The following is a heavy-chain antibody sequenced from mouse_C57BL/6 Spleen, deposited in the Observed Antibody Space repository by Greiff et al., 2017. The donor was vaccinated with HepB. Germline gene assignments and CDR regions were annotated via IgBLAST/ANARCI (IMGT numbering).Heavy chain of an antibody. J-gene: IGHJ3*01. CDR3: ARNPYSNYLAWFAY. Sequence: QVQLQQPGAELVKPGASVKLSCKASGYTFTSYWMHWVKQRPGQGLEWIGMIHPNSGSTNYNEKFKSKAKLTVDKSSSTAYMQLSSLTSEDSAVYYCARNPYSNYLAWFAYWGQGTLVTVSA. V-gene: IGHV1-64*01. CDR1: GYTFTSYW. D-gene: IGHD2-5*01. CDR2: IHPNSGST.